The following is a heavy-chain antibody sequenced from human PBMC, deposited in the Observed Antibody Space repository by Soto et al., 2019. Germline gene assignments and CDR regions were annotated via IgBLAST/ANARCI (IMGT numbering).Heavy chain of an antibody. CDR3: ARAGRLPKPSWFDP. Sequence: GGSLRLSCAASGFNFSSYWMHWVRQAPGKGLVWVSRINSDGSSTSYADSVKGRFTISRDNAKNTLYLQMNSLRAEDTAVYYCARAGRLPKPSWFDPWGQGTLVTVSS. V-gene: IGHV3-74*01. D-gene: IGHD5-12*01. CDR2: INSDGSST. J-gene: IGHJ5*02. CDR1: GFNFSSYW.